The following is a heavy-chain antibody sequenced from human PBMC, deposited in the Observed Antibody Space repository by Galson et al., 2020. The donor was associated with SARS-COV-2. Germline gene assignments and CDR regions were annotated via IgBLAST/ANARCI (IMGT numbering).Heavy chain of an antibody. CDR1: GFTFNSHA. CDR2: IFYDGSDT. D-gene: IGHD6-19*01. CDR3: ARDGQYGGGWAFDY. J-gene: IGHJ4*02. Sequence: GGSLRLSCAASGFTFNSHAMHWVRQAPGKGLEWVAQIFYDGSDTYYADSVKGRFTISRDNSENTAYLQMNNLRAEDTARYYCARDGQYGGGWAFDYWGQGTLVTVSS. V-gene: IGHV3-30*12.